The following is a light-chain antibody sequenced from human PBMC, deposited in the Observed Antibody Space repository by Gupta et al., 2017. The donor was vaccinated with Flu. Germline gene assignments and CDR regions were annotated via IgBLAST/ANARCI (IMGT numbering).Light chain of an antibody. Sequence: DIVMTQSPDSLAVSLGERATINCESSQNILYSSNNKNYLAWYQQKPGQPPKLLIYWASSRESGVPDRLSGSGSGTDFTLTISSLQAEDVAVYYCQQYYDPPFSFGGGTKVEIK. CDR2: WAS. CDR1: QNILYSSNNKNY. V-gene: IGKV4-1*01. J-gene: IGKJ4*01. CDR3: QQYYDPPFS.